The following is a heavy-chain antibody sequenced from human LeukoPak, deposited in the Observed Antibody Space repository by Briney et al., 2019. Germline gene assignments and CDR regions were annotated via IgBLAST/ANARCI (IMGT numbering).Heavy chain of an antibody. J-gene: IGHJ4*02. Sequence: GGSLRLSCAASGFTFSSSAMSWVRQAPGKGLEWVSVIYSGGSTYYADSVKGRFTISRDNSKNTLYLQMNSLRAEDTAVYYCATFLEMATTPFDYWGQGTLVTVSS. CDR2: IYSGGST. V-gene: IGHV3-53*01. CDR1: GFTFSSSA. D-gene: IGHD5-24*01. CDR3: ATFLEMATTPFDY.